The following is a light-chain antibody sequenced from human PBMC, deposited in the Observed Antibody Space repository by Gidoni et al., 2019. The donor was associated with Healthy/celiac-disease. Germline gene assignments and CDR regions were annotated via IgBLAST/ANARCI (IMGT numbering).Light chain of an antibody. CDR2: KAY. CDR1: QSISSW. Sequence: DIQMSPSPSTQSASVGDRVPITCRASQSISSWLAWYQQKPGKAPKLLTYKAYSLESGVPSTFIGSGSGTEFTLTISSLQPDDFATYYCQQYNSYLWTFXQXTKVEIK. CDR3: QQYNSYLWT. V-gene: IGKV1-5*03. J-gene: IGKJ1*01.